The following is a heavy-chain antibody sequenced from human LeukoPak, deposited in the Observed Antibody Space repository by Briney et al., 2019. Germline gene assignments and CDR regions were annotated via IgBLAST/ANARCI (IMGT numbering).Heavy chain of an antibody. CDR3: AKGFYDNSASGVFDI. Sequence: GGSLRLSCAASGLTFSSFATSWVRQAPGKGLEWVSGISASGGSTYYADSVKGRFTISRDNSKNTLYLQMNSLRAEDTAVYYCAKGFYDNSASGVFDIWGQGTMVTVSS. CDR2: ISASGGST. CDR1: GLTFSSFA. D-gene: IGHD3-22*01. V-gene: IGHV3-23*01. J-gene: IGHJ3*02.